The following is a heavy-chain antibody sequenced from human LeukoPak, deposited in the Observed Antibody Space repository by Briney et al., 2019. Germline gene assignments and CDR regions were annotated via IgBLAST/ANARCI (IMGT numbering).Heavy chain of an antibody. J-gene: IGHJ3*01. D-gene: IGHD4-23*01. CDR2: VIPMFDVT. CDR3: ARDPALEGTEDYRDFGGVESVDAFDV. CDR1: GGTFSSYA. Sequence: SVRVSCKASGGTFSSYALSWMRQAPGQGLEWLGRVIPMFDVTDYAQKFQGRVTITADTSTGTAYMELSSLTSDDTAMYYCARDPALEGTEDYRDFGGVESVDAFDVWGQGTMVTVFS. V-gene: IGHV1-69*10.